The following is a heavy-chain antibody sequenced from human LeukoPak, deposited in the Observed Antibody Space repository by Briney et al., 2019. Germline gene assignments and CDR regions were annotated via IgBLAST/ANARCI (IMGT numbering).Heavy chain of an antibody. D-gene: IGHD3-22*01. CDR2: IYYSGST. Sequence: SETLSLTCTVSAGSISSYYWSWIRHPPGKGLEWLGYIYYSGSTNYNPSLKSRVTISVDTSKNQFSLKLSSVTPADTAVYYCARLDDSSGYYQDDAFDIWGQGTMVTVSS. V-gene: IGHV4-59*08. CDR3: ARLDDSSGYYQDDAFDI. CDR1: AGSISSYY. J-gene: IGHJ3*02.